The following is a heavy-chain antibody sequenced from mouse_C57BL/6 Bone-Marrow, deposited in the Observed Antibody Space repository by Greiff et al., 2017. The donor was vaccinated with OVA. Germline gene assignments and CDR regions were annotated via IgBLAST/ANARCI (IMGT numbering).Heavy chain of an antibody. V-gene: IGHV1-18*01. Sequence: EVQLQQSGPELVKPGASVKIPCKASGYTFTDYNMDWVKQSHGKSLEWIGDINPNNGGTIYNQKFKGKATLTVDKSSSTAYMELRSLTSEDTAVYYCARRGVTTVVPNWYFDVWGTGTTVTVSS. CDR1: GYTFTDYN. D-gene: IGHD1-1*01. J-gene: IGHJ1*03. CDR3: ARRGVTTVVPNWYFDV. CDR2: INPNNGGT.